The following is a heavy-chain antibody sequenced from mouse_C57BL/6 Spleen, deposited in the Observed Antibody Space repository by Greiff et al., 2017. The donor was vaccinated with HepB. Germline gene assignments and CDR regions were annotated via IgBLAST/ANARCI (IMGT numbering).Heavy chain of an antibody. CDR3: AGGLGRFAY. Sequence: DVQLQESGPGLVKPSQSLSLTCSVTGYSITSGYYWNWIRQFPGNKLEWMGYISYDGSNNYNPSLKNRISITRDTSKNQFFLKLNSVTTEDTATYYCAGGLGRFAYWGQGTLVTVSA. CDR2: ISYDGSN. D-gene: IGHD4-1*01. CDR1: GYSITSGYY. J-gene: IGHJ3*01. V-gene: IGHV3-6*01.